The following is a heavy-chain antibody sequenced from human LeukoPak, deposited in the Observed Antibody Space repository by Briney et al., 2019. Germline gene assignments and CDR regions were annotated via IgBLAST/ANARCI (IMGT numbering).Heavy chain of an antibody. CDR3: ARDPYGDYAEYFQH. CDR2: ISSSSSYI. Sequence: PGGSLRLSCAASGFTFSSYNMNWVRQAPGKGLEWVSSISSSSSYIYYADSVKGRFTISRDNAKNSLYLQMNSLRAEDTAVYYCARDPYGDYAEYFQHWGQGTLVTVSS. V-gene: IGHV3-21*01. CDR1: GFTFSSYN. J-gene: IGHJ1*01. D-gene: IGHD4-17*01.